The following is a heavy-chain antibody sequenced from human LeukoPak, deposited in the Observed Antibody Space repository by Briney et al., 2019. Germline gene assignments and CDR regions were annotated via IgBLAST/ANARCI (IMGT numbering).Heavy chain of an antibody. J-gene: IGHJ4*02. CDR2: ISSSSSYI. CDR3: ARDRMGGTTDY. Sequence: PGGSLRLSCAAPGFTFGSYWMTWVRQAPGKGLEWVSSISSSSSYIYYADSVKGRFTISRDNAKNSLYLQMNSLRAEDTAVYYCARDRMGGTTDYWGQGTLVTVSS. D-gene: IGHD1-7*01. CDR1: GFTFGSYW. V-gene: IGHV3-21*01.